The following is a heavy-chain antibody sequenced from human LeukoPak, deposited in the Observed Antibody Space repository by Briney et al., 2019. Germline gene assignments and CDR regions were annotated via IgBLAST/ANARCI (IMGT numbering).Heavy chain of an antibody. Sequence: ASVKVSCKASGYTFTSYAMNWVRQATGQGLEWMGWMNPNSGNTGYAQKFQGRVTITRNTSISTAYMELSSLRSEDTAVYYCARGYGSAYYRAYYYYMDVWGKGTTVTVSS. V-gene: IGHV1-8*03. CDR3: ARGYGSAYYRAYYYYMDV. J-gene: IGHJ6*03. D-gene: IGHD3-10*01. CDR1: GYTFTSYA. CDR2: MNPNSGNT.